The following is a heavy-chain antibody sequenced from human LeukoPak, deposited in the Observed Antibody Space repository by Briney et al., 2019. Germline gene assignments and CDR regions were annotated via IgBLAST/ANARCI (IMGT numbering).Heavy chain of an antibody. J-gene: IGHJ4*02. CDR3: ARDERRYEDPDRKPPEF. D-gene: IGHD1-14*01. V-gene: IGHV1-18*01. CDR2: ISAYSGNT. Sequence: GASVKVSCKTSGYTFTMYGISWVRQAPGQGLEWMGWISAYSGNTHCAQKFDGRVLMTTDTSTTTAYMELGSLRSDDTAVYFCARDERRYEDPDRKPPEFWGQGTLVTVSS. CDR1: GYTFTMYG.